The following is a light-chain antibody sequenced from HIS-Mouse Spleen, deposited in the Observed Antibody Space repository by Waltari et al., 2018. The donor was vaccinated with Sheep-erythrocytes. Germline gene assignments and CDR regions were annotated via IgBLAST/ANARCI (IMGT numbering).Light chain of an antibody. CDR1: SSDAGGYNQ. CDR2: DVS. V-gene: IGLV2-11*01. CDR3: CSYAGSYNHV. Sequence: QSALTQPRSVSGSPGQSVTISCTGTSSDAGGYNQVSWYQQHPGKAPNLMIYDVSKRPSGVPDRFSGSKSGNTASLTISGLQAEDEADYYCCSYAGSYNHVFATGTKVTVL. J-gene: IGLJ1*01.